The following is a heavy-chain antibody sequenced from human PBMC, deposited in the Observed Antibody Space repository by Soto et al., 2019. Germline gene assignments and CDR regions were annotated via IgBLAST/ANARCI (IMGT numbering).Heavy chain of an antibody. V-gene: IGHV2-5*02. Sequence: QSTLKESGPPLVKPTQTLTLTCTFSGFSLSTSGVGVGWIRQPPGKALEWLALIYWDDDKRYRPSLKSRLTITKDTSKNQVVLIMTNMDPVDTATYYCVRLFDYWGQGTLVTVSS. CDR3: VRLFDY. J-gene: IGHJ4*02. CDR1: GFSLSTSGVG. CDR2: IYWDDDK.